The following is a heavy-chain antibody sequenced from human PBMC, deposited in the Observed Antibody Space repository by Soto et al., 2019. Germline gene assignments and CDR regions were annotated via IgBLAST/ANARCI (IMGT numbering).Heavy chain of an antibody. Sequence: SETLPHSYTVYGGIFRGYCWRWFRQLPGKRLEWIGEINHSGSTNYNPSLKSRVTISVDTSKNQFSLKLSSVTAADTAVYYCARADWSGGSCPYYYYGMDVCGQGTTVT. D-gene: IGHD2-15*01. CDR2: INHSGST. J-gene: IGHJ6*02. CDR3: ARADWSGGSCPYYYYGMDV. V-gene: IGHV4-34*01. CDR1: GGIFRGYC.